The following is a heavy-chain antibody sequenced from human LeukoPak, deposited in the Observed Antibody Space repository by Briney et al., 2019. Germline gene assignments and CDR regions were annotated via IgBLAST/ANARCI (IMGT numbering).Heavy chain of an antibody. V-gene: IGHV1-69*05. CDR2: IIPIFGTA. CDR3: AREGTNYQEYFQH. CDR1: GGTFSSYA. Sequence: SVKVSCTASGGTFSSYAISWVRQAPGQGLEWMGGIIPIFGTANYAQKFQGRVTITTDESTSTAYMELSSLRSEDTAVYYCAREGTNYQEYFQHWGQGTLVTVSS. D-gene: IGHD1-7*01. J-gene: IGHJ1*01.